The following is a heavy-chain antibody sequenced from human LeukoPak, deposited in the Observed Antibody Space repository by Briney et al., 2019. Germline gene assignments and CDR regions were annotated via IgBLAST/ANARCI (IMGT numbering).Heavy chain of an antibody. CDR3: ARARGPSLGSAYDY. CDR1: GGSISSGGYS. Sequence: SQTLSLTCTVSGGSISSGGYSWTWIRQHSGKGLEWIGYIYYTGSTYYNPSLKSRVTISVDTSKNQFSLKLSSVTAADTAVYYCARARGPSLGSAYDYWGQGTLVPSPQ. J-gene: IGHJ4*02. CDR2: IYYTGST. V-gene: IGHV4-31*03. D-gene: IGHD3-22*01.